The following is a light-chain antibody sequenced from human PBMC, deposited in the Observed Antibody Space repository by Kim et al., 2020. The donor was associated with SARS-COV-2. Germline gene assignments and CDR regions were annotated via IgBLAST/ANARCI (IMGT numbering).Light chain of an antibody. Sequence: SVPPGERATLAGRASQSVISYLAWYQQRPGQAPRLLIYAAPTRATGVPARFSGTGSGTDFTLTISSRQPEDFAIYYCQQYNKWPLFGPGTKVDIK. CDR2: AAP. V-gene: IGKV3-15*01. CDR1: QSVISY. J-gene: IGKJ3*01. CDR3: QQYNKWPL.